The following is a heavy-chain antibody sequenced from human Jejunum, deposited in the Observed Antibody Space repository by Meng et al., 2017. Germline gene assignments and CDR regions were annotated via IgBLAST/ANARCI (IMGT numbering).Heavy chain of an antibody. CDR3: ARDEGTTTAFDY. D-gene: IGHD1-7*01. J-gene: IGHJ4*02. CDR1: GYSFTDYY. CDR2: MKPNNGET. V-gene: IGHV1-2*06. Sequence: QVQLVQSGAEVKKPGASVRVSCKASGYSFTDYYLHWVRHVPGQGFEWVGRMKPNNGETYYAQKFQGRVSMTRATSISTAYMGLSWLTSDDTAVYYCARDEGTTTAFDYWGQGTLVTVSS.